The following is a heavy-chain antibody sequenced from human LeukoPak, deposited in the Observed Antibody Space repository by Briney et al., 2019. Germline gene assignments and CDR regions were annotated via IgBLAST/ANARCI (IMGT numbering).Heavy chain of an antibody. D-gene: IGHD2-8*01. CDR3: ARDGTGLGYSTNGVCYDNWFDP. CDR1: GHTFTSYG. V-gene: IGHV1-18*01. CDR2: ISAYNGNT. Sequence: ASVKVSCKASGHTFTSYGISWVRQAPGQGLEWMGWISAYNGNTNYAQKLQDRVTMTTDTSTSTAYMELRSLRSDDTAVYYCARDGTGLGYSTNGVCYDNWFDPWGQGTLVTVSS. J-gene: IGHJ5*02.